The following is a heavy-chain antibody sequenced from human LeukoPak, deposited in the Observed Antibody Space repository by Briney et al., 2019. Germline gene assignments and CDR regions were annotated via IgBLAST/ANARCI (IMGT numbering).Heavy chain of an antibody. J-gene: IGHJ4*02. CDR3: ARHPLRGGFDH. V-gene: IGHV4-59*08. Sequence: SETLSLTCTVSGDSISSYSWSWIRQPPGKGLEWIAYVYESGDRGYNPSLKSRVTISVDTSKNQLSLKLNSVTAADTAVYYCARHPLRGGFDHWGLGTLVAVSS. D-gene: IGHD5-12*01. CDR2: VYESGDR. CDR1: GDSISSYS.